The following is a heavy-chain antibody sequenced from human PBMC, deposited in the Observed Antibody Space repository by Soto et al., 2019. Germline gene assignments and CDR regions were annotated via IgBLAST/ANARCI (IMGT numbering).Heavy chain of an antibody. CDR1: GGSFSGYY. J-gene: IGHJ4*02. CDR2: INHSGST. D-gene: IGHD2-15*01. CDR3: ARGRVEPGYCSVGSCYFDAPNFDY. Sequence: SETLSLTCAVYGGSFSGYYWSWIRQPPGKGLEWIGEINHSGSTNYNPSLKSQVTISVDTSKNQFSLKLSSVTAADTAVYYCARGRVEPGYCSVGSCYFDAPNFDYWGQGTLVTVSS. V-gene: IGHV4-34*01.